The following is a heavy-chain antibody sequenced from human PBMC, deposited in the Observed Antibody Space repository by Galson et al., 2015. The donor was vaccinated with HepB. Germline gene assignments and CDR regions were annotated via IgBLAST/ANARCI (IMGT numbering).Heavy chain of an antibody. J-gene: IGHJ1*01. CDR3: ARGSSGYSSGWVGGGEYFQH. CDR1: GFTFSSYS. D-gene: IGHD6-19*01. V-gene: IGHV3-21*01. Sequence: SLRLSCAASGFTFSSYSMNWVRQAPGKGLEWVSSISSSSSYIYYADSVKGRFTISRDNAKNSLYLQMNSLRAEDTAVYYCARGSSGYSSGWVGGGEYFQHWGQGTLVTVSS. CDR2: ISSSSSYI.